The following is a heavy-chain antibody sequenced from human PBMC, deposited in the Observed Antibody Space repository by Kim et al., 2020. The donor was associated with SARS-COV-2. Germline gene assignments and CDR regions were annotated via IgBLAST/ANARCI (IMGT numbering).Heavy chain of an antibody. CDR1: GYTFTTYY. V-gene: IGHV1-46*01. D-gene: IGHD3-16*01. CDR3: AREATPGGMDY. J-gene: IGHJ4*02. Sequence: ASVKVSCKASGYTFTTYYMHCVRQAPGQGLEWMGILNPNDGNTRYAQKFQGRVTMTPDTSTSTVYMELSRLRSEDTAVYYCAREATPGGMDYWGQGTPVTVSS. CDR2: LNPNDGNT.